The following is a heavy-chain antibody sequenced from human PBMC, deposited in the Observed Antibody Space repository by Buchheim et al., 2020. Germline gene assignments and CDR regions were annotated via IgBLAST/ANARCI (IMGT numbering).Heavy chain of an antibody. J-gene: IGHJ4*02. V-gene: IGHV3-11*05. Sequence: QVQLVESGGGLVKPGGSLRLSCAASRFTFSDYYMTWIRQPPGKGLEWVSYISSSGTYTNYAESVKGRFTISRDNAKKSLYLQMNSLRAEDTAFYYCARGGPPPQLLSDSWGQGTL. CDR2: ISSSGTYT. CDR3: ARGGPPPQLLSDS. CDR1: RFTFSDYY.